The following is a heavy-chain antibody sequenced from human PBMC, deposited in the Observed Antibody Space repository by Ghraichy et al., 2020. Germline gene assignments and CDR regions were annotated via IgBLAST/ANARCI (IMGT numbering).Heavy chain of an antibody. CDR3: ARAFKYCLSTSCYVGWFDP. V-gene: IGHV4-39*01. Sequence: SETLSLTCTVSGDSISSSSYYWGWIRQPPGKGLEWIGSIYYTGSTYYSPSLKSRVTLFVDTSKNQFSLRLSSVTAADTAVYYCARAFKYCLSTSCYVGWFDPWGQGTLVTVSS. D-gene: IGHD2-2*01. CDR1: GDSISSSSYY. CDR2: IYYTGST. J-gene: IGHJ5*02.